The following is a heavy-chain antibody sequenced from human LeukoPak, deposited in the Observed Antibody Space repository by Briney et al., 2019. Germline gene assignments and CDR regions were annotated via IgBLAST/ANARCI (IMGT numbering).Heavy chain of an antibody. V-gene: IGHV1-46*01. CDR1: GYTFTSYY. Sequence: ASVRVSCKASGYTFTSYYMHWVRQAPGQGLEWMGIINPSGGSTSYAQKFQGRVTMTRDTSTSTVYMELSSLRSEDTAVYYCARAGYYDSSGYPFSGTDDAFDIWGQGTMVTVSS. CDR2: INPSGGST. CDR3: ARAGYYDSSGYPFSGTDDAFDI. J-gene: IGHJ3*02. D-gene: IGHD3-22*01.